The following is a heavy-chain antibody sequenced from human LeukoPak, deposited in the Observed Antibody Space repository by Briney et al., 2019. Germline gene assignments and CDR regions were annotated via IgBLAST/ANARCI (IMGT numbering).Heavy chain of an antibody. Sequence: GESLRLSCPASGLTFSTSGFNWVRQAPGKGLEWVASIGPTGSDRYHADSIKGRFTISRDNANNFLYLQMNSLRAEDTAVYYCATETNGRHYDYWGQGTLLTVSS. CDR3: ATETNGRHYDY. CDR1: GLTFSTSG. V-gene: IGHV3-21*06. J-gene: IGHJ4*02. D-gene: IGHD1-14*01. CDR2: IGPTGSDR.